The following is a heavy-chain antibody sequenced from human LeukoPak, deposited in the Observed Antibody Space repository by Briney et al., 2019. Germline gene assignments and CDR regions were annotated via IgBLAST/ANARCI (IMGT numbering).Heavy chain of an antibody. D-gene: IGHD2-21*01. Sequence: KPSGTLSLTCTVSGGSISSYYWSWIRQPPGKGLEWIGYIYYSGNTNYNPSLKSRVTISVDTSKNQFSLKLSSVTAADTAVYYCARGDCGGDCYVDYWGQGTLVTVSS. CDR2: IYYSGNT. CDR1: GGSISSYY. J-gene: IGHJ4*02. CDR3: ARGDCGGDCYVDY. V-gene: IGHV4-59*01.